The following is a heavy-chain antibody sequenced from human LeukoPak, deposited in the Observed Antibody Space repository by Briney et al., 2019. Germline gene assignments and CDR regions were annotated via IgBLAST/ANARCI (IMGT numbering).Heavy chain of an antibody. D-gene: IGHD2-21*02. CDR3: ARDPPGDCGGDCYSSPVFDY. CDR1: GFTFDDYG. J-gene: IGHJ4*02. CDR2: INWNCGST. V-gene: IGHV3-20*04. Sequence: GGSLRLSCAASGFTFDDYGMSWVRQAPGKGLEWVSGINWNCGSTGYADSVKGRFTISRDNAKNSLYLQMNSLRAEDTALYYCARDPPGDCGGDCYSSPVFDYWGQGTLVTVSS.